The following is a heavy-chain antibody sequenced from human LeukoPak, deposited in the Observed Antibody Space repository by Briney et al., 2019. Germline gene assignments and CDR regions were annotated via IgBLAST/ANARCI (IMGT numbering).Heavy chain of an antibody. CDR3: AKDSSWTFDP. CDR2: IQYDGSYK. J-gene: IGHJ5*02. D-gene: IGHD6-13*01. CDR1: GFIFSTYD. Sequence: GGSLRLSCVASGFIFSTYDMHWVRQAPGRGLEWVAFIQYDGSYKNYADSVKGRFTISRDNSRNTLYVEMNSLRAEDTAVYYCAKDSSWTFDPWGQGTLVTVSS. V-gene: IGHV3-30*02.